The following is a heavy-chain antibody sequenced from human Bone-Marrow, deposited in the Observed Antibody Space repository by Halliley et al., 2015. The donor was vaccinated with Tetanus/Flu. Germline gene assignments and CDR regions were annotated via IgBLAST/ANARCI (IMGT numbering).Heavy chain of an antibody. Sequence: QLVQSGAEVKKPGESLRISCKGSGYSFTSYWISWVRQTPGKGLERMGRIDPIDSYSNYSPPFQGHVTISADKSISTAFLQWSSLRASAPAMYYGARTAGYGNYFWFDPWGQGTLVTVSS. CDR2: IDPIDSYS. D-gene: IGHD3-22*01. CDR3: ARTAGYGNYFWFDP. CDR1: GYSFTSYW. V-gene: IGHV5-10-1*01. J-gene: IGHJ5*02.